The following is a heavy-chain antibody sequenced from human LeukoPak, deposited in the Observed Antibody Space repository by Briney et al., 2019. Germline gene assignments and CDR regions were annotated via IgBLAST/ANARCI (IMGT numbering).Heavy chain of an antibody. Sequence: GGSLRLSCAASGFTFSNYAMNWVRQVPGKGLEWVSAISGSGGDTYYADSVKGRFTISRDNSKNTLYLQMNSLRAEDTAVYYCRYFLPHFDYWGQGTLVTVSS. CDR1: GFTFSNYA. CDR3: RYFLPHFDY. CDR2: ISGSGGDT. D-gene: IGHD2/OR15-2a*01. V-gene: IGHV3-23*01. J-gene: IGHJ4*02.